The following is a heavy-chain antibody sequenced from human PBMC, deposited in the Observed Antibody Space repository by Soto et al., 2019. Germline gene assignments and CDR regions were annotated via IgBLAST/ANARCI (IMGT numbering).Heavy chain of an antibody. J-gene: IGHJ4*02. Sequence: QVHLVQSGAEVKKPGASVKVSCKGSGYGFTTYGITWVRQAPGQGLEWMAWISAHNGNTDYAQNLPGRVTVTRDTATGTAYMELRSRRSDDTAVYYCARGRYGDYWGQGALVTVSS. CDR3: ARGRYGDY. V-gene: IGHV1-18*01. CDR1: GYGFTTYG. D-gene: IGHD1-1*01. CDR2: ISAHNGNT.